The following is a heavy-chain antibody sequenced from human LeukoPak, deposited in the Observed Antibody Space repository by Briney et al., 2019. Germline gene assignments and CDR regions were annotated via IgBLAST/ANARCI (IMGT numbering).Heavy chain of an antibody. Sequence: PSETLSLTCTVSGGSISSYYWSWIRQPAGKGLEWIGRIYTSGSTNYNPSLKSRVTMSVDTSKNQFSLKLSSVTAADTAVYYCARGSNFWSGYPYYYYYMDVWGKGTTVTVSS. J-gene: IGHJ6*03. D-gene: IGHD3-3*01. CDR1: GGSISSYY. CDR2: IYTSGST. V-gene: IGHV4-4*07. CDR3: ARGSNFWSGYPYYYYYMDV.